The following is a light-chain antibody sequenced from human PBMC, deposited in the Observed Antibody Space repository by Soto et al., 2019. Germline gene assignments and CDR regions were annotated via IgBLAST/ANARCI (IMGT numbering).Light chain of an antibody. CDR3: QPYYSYPYT. V-gene: IGKV1-8*01. CDR2: AAT. J-gene: IGKJ2*01. Sequence: AIRMTQSPSSLSASTGDRVTITCRASRGISSYLAWYQQKPGKAPKLLIYAATTLQSGVPSRFSGSGSGTDCTLTTGCLQSEDFATYYCQPYYSYPYTFGQGTKLEIK. CDR1: RGISSY.